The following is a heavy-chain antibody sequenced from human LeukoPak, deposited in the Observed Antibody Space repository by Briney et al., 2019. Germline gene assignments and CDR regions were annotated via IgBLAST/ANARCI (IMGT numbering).Heavy chain of an antibody. Sequence: GGSLRLSCAASGFTFSSYSMNWVRQAPGKGLEWVSAIGTAGDTYYPGSVKGRFTISRENAKNSLYLQMNSRRAGETAVYYCAREGQWLVRDAFDIWGQGTMVTVSS. CDR2: IGTAGDT. D-gene: IGHD6-19*01. CDR3: AREGQWLVRDAFDI. V-gene: IGHV3-13*01. CDR1: GFTFSSYS. J-gene: IGHJ3*02.